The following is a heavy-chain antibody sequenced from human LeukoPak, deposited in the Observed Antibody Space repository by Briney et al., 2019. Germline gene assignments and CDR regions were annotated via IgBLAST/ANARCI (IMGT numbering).Heavy chain of an antibody. CDR1: GFTFSNYG. CDR2: IRYEGNEN. J-gene: IGHJ5*02. V-gene: IGHV3-30*02. CDR3: AKDGPYSSGFDP. D-gene: IGHD6-19*01. Sequence: PGGSLRLSCAASGFTFSNYGMHWARQAPGKGLEWVAFIRYEGNENYYADSVKGRFTISRDNSKNTLYLQMNSLRAEDTAVYYCAKDGPYSSGFDPWGQGTLVTVSS.